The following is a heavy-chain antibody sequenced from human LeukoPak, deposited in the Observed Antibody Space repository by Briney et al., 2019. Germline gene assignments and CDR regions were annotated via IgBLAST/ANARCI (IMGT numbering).Heavy chain of an antibody. CDR2: IYYSGST. J-gene: IGHJ4*02. Sequence: PSETLSLTCTVSGGPISSYYWSWIRQPPGKGLEWIGYIYYSGSTNYNPSLKSRVTISVDTSKNQFSLKLSSVTAADTAVYYCARVDRYYFDYWGQGTLVTVSS. CDR3: ARVDRYYFDY. D-gene: IGHD3-16*02. V-gene: IGHV4-59*01. CDR1: GGPISSYY.